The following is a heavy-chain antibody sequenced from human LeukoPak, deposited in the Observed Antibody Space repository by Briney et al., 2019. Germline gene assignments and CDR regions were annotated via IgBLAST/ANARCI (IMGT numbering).Heavy chain of an antibody. D-gene: IGHD5-12*01. CDR1: GFTFSSYA. V-gene: IGHV3-23*01. Sequence: GGSLRLSCAASGFTFSSYAMSWVRQAPGKGLEWVSAISGSGGSTYYADSVKGRFTISRDNSENTLYLQMNSLRAEDTAVYYCAATSGYDKGFDYWGQGTLVTVSS. J-gene: IGHJ4*02. CDR2: ISGSGGST. CDR3: AATSGYDKGFDY.